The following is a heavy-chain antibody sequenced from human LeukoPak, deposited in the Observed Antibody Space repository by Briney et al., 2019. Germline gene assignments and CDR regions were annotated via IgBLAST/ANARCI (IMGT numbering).Heavy chain of an antibody. J-gene: IGHJ4*02. CDR2: IIPIFGTA. CDR1: GGTFSSYA. D-gene: IGHD6-13*01. CDR3: VRDNPRQQGFAY. V-gene: IGHV1-69*13. Sequence: SVKVSCKASGGTFSSYAISWVRQAPGQGLEWMGGIIPIFGTANYAQKFQGRVTITADESTSTAYMELSSLRSEDTAVYYCVRDNPRQQGFAYWGQGTLVTVSS.